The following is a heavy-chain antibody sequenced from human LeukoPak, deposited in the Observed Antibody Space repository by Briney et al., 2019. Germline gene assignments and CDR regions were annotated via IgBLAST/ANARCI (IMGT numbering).Heavy chain of an antibody. CDR1: GFTLSKHW. Sequence: PGWSLTLSRAPSGFTLSKHWMRWVRQAPGDGLEWVANIKQDGCEKYYVDTVKGRFTISRDNVKNSLYLEMNSLGAEDTAVYYCARDSGRSRWELLGFDYWGQGTLVTVSS. CDR2: IKQDGCEK. D-gene: IGHD1-26*01. V-gene: IGHV3-7*01. J-gene: IGHJ4*02. CDR3: ARDSGRSRWELLGFDY.